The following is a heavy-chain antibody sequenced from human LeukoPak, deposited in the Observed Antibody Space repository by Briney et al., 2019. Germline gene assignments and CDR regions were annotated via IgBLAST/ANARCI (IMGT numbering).Heavy chain of an antibody. CDR1: GFTFSSYG. D-gene: IGHD3-10*01. Sequence: GGSLRLSCAASGFTFSSYGMHWVRQAPGKGLEWVAVISYDGSNKYYADSVKGRFTISRDNSKNTLYLQMNSLRAEDTAVYYCAKLSVWDGSGNYDYWGQGTLVTVSS. CDR2: ISYDGSNK. V-gene: IGHV3-30*18. J-gene: IGHJ4*02. CDR3: AKLSVWDGSGNYDY.